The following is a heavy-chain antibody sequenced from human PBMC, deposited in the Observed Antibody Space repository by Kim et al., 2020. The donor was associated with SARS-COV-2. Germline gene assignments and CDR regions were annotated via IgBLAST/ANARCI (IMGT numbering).Heavy chain of an antibody. V-gene: IGHV3-23*03. D-gene: IGHD6-13*01. Sequence: GGSLRLSCAASGFSFSSSVMNWVRQAPGQGLEWDAVFDSGASGTDYADSVKGRFTISRDNSKNTLYLQMNSLRAEDTAVHYCAKGRITEAAGIFDYWSQG. J-gene: IGHJ4*02. CDR2: FDSGASGT. CDR3: AKGRITEAAGIFDY. CDR1: GFSFSSSV.